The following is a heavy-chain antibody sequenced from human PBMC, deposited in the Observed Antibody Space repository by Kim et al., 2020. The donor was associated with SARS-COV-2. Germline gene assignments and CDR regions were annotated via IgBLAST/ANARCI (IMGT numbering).Heavy chain of an antibody. J-gene: IGHJ4*02. V-gene: IGHV1-18*01. CDR3: ARDYEFGRALDY. Sequence: NYSQKLQGGVTMTTDTSTSTAYMELRSMRSDDTAVYYCARDYEFGRALDYWGQGTLVTVSS. D-gene: IGHD3-16*01.